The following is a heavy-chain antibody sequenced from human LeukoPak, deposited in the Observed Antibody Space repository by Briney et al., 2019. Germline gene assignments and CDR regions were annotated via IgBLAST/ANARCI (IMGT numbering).Heavy chain of an antibody. D-gene: IGHD4-17*01. J-gene: IGHJ3*02. CDR1: GFSFSTYY. CDR3: ARERAVTTGFLAFDI. V-gene: IGHV3-21*04. Sequence: PGGSLRLSCAASGFSFSTYYVNWVRQAPGKGLEWVSSISSSSSYIYYADSVKGRFTISRDNAKNSLYLQMNSLRAEDTAVYYCARERAVTTGFLAFDIWGQGTMVTVSS. CDR2: ISSSSSYI.